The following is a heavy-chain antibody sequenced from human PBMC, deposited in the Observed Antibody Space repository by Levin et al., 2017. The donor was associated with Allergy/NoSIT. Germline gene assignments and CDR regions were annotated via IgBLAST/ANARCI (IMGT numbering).Heavy chain of an antibody. J-gene: IGHJ4*02. V-gene: IGHV4-59*01. CDR3: AREYYSSGWGYFDY. D-gene: IGHD6-19*01. CDR1: GGSISSYY. Sequence: ESLKISCTVSGGSISSYYWSWIRQPPGKGLEWIGYIYYSGSTNYNPSLKSRVTISVDTSKNQFSLKLSSVTAADTAVYYCAREYYSSGWGYFDYWGQGTLVTVSS. CDR2: IYYSGST.